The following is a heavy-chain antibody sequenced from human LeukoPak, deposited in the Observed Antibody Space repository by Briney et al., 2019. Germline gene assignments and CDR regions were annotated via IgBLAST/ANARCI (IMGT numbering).Heavy chain of an antibody. D-gene: IGHD3-10*01. Sequence: GGSLRLSCAASGFTFSSYAMHWVRQAPGKGLEWVAVISYDGSNKYYADSVKGRFTISRDNSKNTLYLQMNSLRAEDAAVYYCAKGWFGESGPIDYWGQGTLVTVSS. CDR2: ISYDGSNK. V-gene: IGHV3-30*04. CDR3: AKGWFGESGPIDY. CDR1: GFTFSSYA. J-gene: IGHJ4*02.